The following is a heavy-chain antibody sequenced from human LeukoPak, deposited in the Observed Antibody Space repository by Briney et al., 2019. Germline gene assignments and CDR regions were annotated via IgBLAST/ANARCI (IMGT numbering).Heavy chain of an antibody. J-gene: IGHJ3*02. Sequence: SETLSLTCTDSGGSISSYYWSWIRQPPGKGLEWIGYIYYSGSTNYNPSLKSRVTISVDTSKNQFSLKLSSVTAADTAVYYCARVGVGYYFGAFDISGQGTMVTVSS. D-gene: IGHD2/OR15-2a*01. CDR2: IYYSGST. V-gene: IGHV4-59*01. CDR3: ARVGVGYYFGAFDI. CDR1: GGSISSYY.